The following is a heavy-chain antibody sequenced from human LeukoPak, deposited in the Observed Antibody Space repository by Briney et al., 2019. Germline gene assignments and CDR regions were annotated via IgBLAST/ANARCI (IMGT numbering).Heavy chain of an antibody. CDR1: GGSITKNGYY. CDR2: MHYSGST. V-gene: IGHV4-39*07. CDR3: CGSGWFAGPFGY. Sequence: SETLSLTCSVSGGSITKNGYYWGWVRQSPETGLEWIGSMHYSGSTYYNPSLNSRVTISVDTSKNQFSLKLTSVTAADTAVYYCCGSGWFAGPFGYWGQGALVTVSS. D-gene: IGHD6-19*01. J-gene: IGHJ4*02.